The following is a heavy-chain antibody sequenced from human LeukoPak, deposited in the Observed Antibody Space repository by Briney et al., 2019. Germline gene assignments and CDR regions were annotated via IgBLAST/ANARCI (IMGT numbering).Heavy chain of an antibody. V-gene: IGHV4-34*01. CDR1: GGSFSGYY. Sequence: SETLSLTCAVYGGSFSGYYWSWIRQPPGKGLEWIGGINHSGSTNYNPSLKSRVTISVDTSKNQFSLKLSSVTAADTAVYYCARISGPPFDYWGQGTLVTVSS. CDR3: ARISGPPFDY. J-gene: IGHJ4*02. D-gene: IGHD5-12*01. CDR2: INHSGST.